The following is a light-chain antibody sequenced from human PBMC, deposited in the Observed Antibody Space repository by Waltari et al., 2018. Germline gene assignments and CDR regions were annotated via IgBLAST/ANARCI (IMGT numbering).Light chain of an antibody. CDR3: QAWDSNTVI. CDR2: DTR. Sequence: SYDLTQPPSVSVSPGPPASITCVGDTLGYRYVSWYQQRPGHSPVLVIFDTRRRPSGIPERFSGSDSGNTATLTISGTQAMDEADYYCQAWDSNTVIFGGGTKLTVL. CDR1: TLGYRY. V-gene: IGLV3-1*01. J-gene: IGLJ2*01.